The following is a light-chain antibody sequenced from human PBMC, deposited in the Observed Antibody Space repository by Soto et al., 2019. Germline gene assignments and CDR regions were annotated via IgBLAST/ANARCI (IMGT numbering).Light chain of an antibody. CDR3: CSYAGSYSWV. J-gene: IGLJ3*02. CDR1: SSDVGGYNF. V-gene: IGLV2-11*01. CDR2: DVN. Sequence: QSVLTQPRSVSGSPGQSVTISCTGTSSDVGGYNFVSWYQQHPSKAPKVMIHDVNERPSGVPDRFSGSKSGNTASLTISGLQAEDEADYYCCSYAGSYSWVFGGGTKLTVL.